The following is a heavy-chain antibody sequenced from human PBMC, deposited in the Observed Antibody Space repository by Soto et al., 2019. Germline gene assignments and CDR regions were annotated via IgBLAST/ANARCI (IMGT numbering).Heavy chain of an antibody. D-gene: IGHD1-26*01. V-gene: IGHV1-58*01. CDR1: GFTLSSSA. CDR2: IVVGSDNT. J-gene: IGHJ6*02. CDR3: AAAILGQPPYFYGMDV. Sequence: QMQLVQSGPEVKKPGTSLKVSCKASGFTLSSSAVQWVRQARGQGLEWIGWIVVGSDNTNYAQKFQERVTITRDMSTSTVYMELSGLRSEDTATYYCAAAILGQPPYFYGMDVGGQGTPVTVSS.